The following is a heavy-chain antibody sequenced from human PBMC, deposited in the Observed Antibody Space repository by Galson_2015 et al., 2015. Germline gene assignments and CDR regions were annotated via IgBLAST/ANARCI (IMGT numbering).Heavy chain of an antibody. CDR2: IWYDGSNK. V-gene: IGHV3-33*01. Sequence: SLRLSCAASGFTFSSYGMHWVRQAPGKGLEWVAVIWYDGSNKYYADSVKGRFTISRDNSKNTLYLQMNSLSAEDTAVYYCARGCSGGSCYLSGRYVDAFDIWGQGTMVTVSS. J-gene: IGHJ3*02. CDR3: ARGCSGGSCYLSGRYVDAFDI. D-gene: IGHD2-15*01. CDR1: GFTFSSYG.